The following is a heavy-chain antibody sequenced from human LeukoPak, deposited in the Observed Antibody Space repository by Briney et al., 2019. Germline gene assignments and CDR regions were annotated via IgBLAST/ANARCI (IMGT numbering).Heavy chain of an antibody. J-gene: IGHJ4*02. CDR3: AKYSGWYYFDY. D-gene: IGHD6-19*01. CDR1: GGSFSGYY. Sequence: SETLSLTCAVYGGSFSGYYWSWIRQPPGKGLEWIGEINHSGSTNYNPSLKSRVTISVDTSKNQFSLKLSSVTAADTAVYYCAKYSGWYYFDYWGQGTVVSVSS. CDR2: INHSGST. V-gene: IGHV4-34*01.